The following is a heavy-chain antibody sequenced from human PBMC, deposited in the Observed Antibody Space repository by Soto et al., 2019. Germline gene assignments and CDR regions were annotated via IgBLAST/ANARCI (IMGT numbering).Heavy chain of an antibody. J-gene: IGHJ4*02. CDR1: GYSFTTYW. Sequence: PGESLKISCKASGYSFTTYWIGWVRQMPGKGLEWMGIIWPGDSDTRYSPSFQGQVTISADKSISATFLQWANLTASDTAIYYCARLQAPGSSSGFDYWGQGTLVTVSS. CDR3: ARLQAPGSSSGFDY. V-gene: IGHV5-51*01. D-gene: IGHD6-19*01. CDR2: IWPGDSDT.